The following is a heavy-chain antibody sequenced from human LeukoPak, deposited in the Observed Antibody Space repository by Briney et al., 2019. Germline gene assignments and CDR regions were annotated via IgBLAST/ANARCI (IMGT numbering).Heavy chain of an antibody. Sequence: KPSETLSLTCTVSGYSISSGYYWGWIRQPPGKGLEWIGSIYHSGSTYYNPSLKSRVTISVDTSKNQFSLKLSSVTAADTAVYYCARGGERGATTSWYFDLWGRGTLVTVSS. CDR2: IYHSGST. CDR3: ARGGERGATTSWYFDL. D-gene: IGHD1-26*01. J-gene: IGHJ2*01. V-gene: IGHV4-38-2*02. CDR1: GYSISSGYY.